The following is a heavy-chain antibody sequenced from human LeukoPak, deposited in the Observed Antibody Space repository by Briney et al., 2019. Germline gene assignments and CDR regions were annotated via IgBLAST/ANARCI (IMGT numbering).Heavy chain of an antibody. CDR2: ISSSGSTK. D-gene: IGHD3-3*01. CDR1: GFTFSDYY. Sequence: AGGSLRLSCAASGFTFSDYYMSWIRQAPGKGLDWISYISSSGSTKYYADSVQGRFTISRDNAKNSLYLQMSSLRAEDTAIYYCAREGRRTYDDFDYWGQGTLVTVSS. V-gene: IGHV3-11*04. J-gene: IGHJ4*02. CDR3: AREGRRTYDDFDY.